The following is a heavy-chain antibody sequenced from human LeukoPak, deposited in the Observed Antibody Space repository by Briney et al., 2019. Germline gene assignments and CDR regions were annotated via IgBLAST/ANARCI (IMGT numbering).Heavy chain of an antibody. D-gene: IGHD6-19*01. J-gene: IGHJ4*02. CDR2: IWYDGSNK. CDR3: AKGLNSGWYYFAD. Sequence: GGSLPLSCAASGFTFSSYGMHWVRQAPDKGLEWVAVIWYDGSNKYYADSVKGRFTISRDNSKSTLYLQMNSLRAEDTALYYCAKGLNSGWYYFADCSQATLVTVSS. CDR1: GFTFSSYG. V-gene: IGHV3-33*06.